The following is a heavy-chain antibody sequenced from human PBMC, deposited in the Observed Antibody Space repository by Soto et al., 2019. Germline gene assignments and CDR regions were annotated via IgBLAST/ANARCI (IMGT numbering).Heavy chain of an antibody. Sequence: PGGSLRLSCAASGFTFSSYGMHWVRQAPGKGLEWVAVIWYDGSNKYYADSVNGRFTISRDNSKNTLYLQMNSLRAEDTAVYYCERDKNRNCFDYWGQGTLVTVSS. CDR2: IWYDGSNK. J-gene: IGHJ4*02. CDR1: GFTFSSYG. CDR3: ERDKNRNCFDY. V-gene: IGHV3-33*01.